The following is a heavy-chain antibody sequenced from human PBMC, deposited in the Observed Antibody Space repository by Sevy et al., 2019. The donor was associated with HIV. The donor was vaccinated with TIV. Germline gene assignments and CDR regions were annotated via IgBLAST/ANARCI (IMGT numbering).Heavy chain of an antibody. J-gene: IGHJ6*02. CDR2: ISHDGINE. D-gene: IGHD1-26*01. V-gene: IGHV3-30*18. CDR1: GFSFSYYG. Sequence: GGSLRLSCIVSGFSFSYYGIHWVRQAPGKGLDWVALISHDGINEYYADSVKGRFTISRDNSKNTVYLEMNSLRNEDTAIYFCANAYSGSYSHSYLYALDVWGQGTTVTVSS. CDR3: ANAYSGSYSHSYLYALDV.